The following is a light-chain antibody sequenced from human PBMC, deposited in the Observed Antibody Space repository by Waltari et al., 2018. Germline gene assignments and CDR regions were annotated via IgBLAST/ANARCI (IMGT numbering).Light chain of an antibody. Sequence: AIRMTQSPSPLSASAGDRVTITCRASPSINTYVAWYQQKPGKAPNLLIYAASTLPSGVPARFSGSGSGTDFTLTISCLQSEDFATYYCQQYYNYPYTFGQGTKVEIK. CDR1: PSINTY. V-gene: IGKV1-8*01. CDR3: QQYYNYPYT. J-gene: IGKJ2*01. CDR2: AAS.